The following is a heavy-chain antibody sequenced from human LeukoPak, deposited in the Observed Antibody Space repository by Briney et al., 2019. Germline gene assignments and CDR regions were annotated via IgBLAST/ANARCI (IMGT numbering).Heavy chain of an antibody. CDR3: ARDPSSGSYTRWFDP. J-gene: IGHJ5*02. CDR2: ISSSSSYI. CDR1: GFTFSSYS. D-gene: IGHD1-26*01. Sequence: GGSLRLSCAASGFTFSSYSMNWVRQAPGKGLEWVSSISSSSSYIYYADSVKGRFTISRDNAKNSLYLQMNSLRAEDTAVYYCARDPSSGSYTRWFDPWGQGTLVTVSS. V-gene: IGHV3-21*01.